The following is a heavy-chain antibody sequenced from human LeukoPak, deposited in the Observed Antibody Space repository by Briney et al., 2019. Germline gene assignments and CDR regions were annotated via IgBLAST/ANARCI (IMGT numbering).Heavy chain of an antibody. CDR3: ARGYLQPLDS. Sequence: SETLSLTCTVSGGSISTYYSSWIRQPPGKGLEWIGYIFYSGNTNYNPSLKSRVTISLDASKNQFSLKLSSVTAADTAVYYCARGYLQPLDSWGQGTLVTVSS. D-gene: IGHD4-11*01. CDR1: GGSISTYY. V-gene: IGHV4-59*01. CDR2: IFYSGNT. J-gene: IGHJ4*02.